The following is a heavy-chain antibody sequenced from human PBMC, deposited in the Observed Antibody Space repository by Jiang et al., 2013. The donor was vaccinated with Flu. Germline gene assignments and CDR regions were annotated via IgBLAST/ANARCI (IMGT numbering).Heavy chain of an antibody. V-gene: IGHV4-4*02. CDR3: ARAHQYYYDSSGYYYFDY. CDR2: IYHSGST. Sequence: GPGLVKPSGTLSLTCAVSGGSISSSNWWSWVRQPPGKGLEWIGEIYHSGSTNYNPSLKSRVTISVDKSKNQFSLKLSSVTAADTAVYYCARAHQYYYDSSGYYYFDYWGQGTLVTVSS. J-gene: IGHJ4*02. D-gene: IGHD3-22*01. CDR1: GGSISSSNW.